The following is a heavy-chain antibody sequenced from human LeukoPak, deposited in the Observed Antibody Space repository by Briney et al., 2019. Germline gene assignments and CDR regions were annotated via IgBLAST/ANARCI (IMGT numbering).Heavy chain of an antibody. D-gene: IGHD6-6*01. Sequence: SQTLSLTCAVSGGSISSGGYYWSWIRQHPGKGLEWIGYIYYSGSTYYNPSLKSRVTISVDTSKNQFSLKLSSVTAADTAVYYCARCIAARPDQFDYWGQGTLVTVSS. CDR1: GGSISSGGYY. CDR3: ARCIAARPDQFDY. J-gene: IGHJ4*02. CDR2: IYYSGST. V-gene: IGHV4-31*11.